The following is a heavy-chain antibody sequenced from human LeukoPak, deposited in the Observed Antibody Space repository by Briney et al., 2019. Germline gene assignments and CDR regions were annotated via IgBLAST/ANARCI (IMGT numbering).Heavy chain of an antibody. CDR1: AFSVGSNY. Sequence: GGSLRLSCTASAFSVGSNYMTWVRQAPGKGLEWVSLIYSGGSTYYADSVKGRFTISRDNSKNTLYLQMNSLRAEDTAVYYCAKDHVAGTLSKAPRGAAEGLWGQGTLVTVSS. CDR2: IYSGGST. CDR3: AKDHVAGTLSKAPRGAAEGL. D-gene: IGHD6-19*01. V-gene: IGHV3-66*01. J-gene: IGHJ4*02.